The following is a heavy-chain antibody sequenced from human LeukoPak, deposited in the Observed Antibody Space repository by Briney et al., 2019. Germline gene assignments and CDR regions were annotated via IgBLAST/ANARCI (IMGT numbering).Heavy chain of an antibody. Sequence: GGSLRLSCAASGFTFSSYTMNWVRQATGKGLEWVSYISSGSNYIYYADSEKGRFTISRDNAKNSLYLQMNSLRAEDTAVYYCARECHGDQGYGMDVWGQGTTVTVSS. CDR2: ISSGSNYI. V-gene: IGHV3-21*01. J-gene: IGHJ6*02. D-gene: IGHD4-17*01. CDR3: ARECHGDQGYGMDV. CDR1: GFTFSSYT.